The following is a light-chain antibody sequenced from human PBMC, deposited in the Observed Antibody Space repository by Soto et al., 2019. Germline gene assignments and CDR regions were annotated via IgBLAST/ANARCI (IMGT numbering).Light chain of an antibody. V-gene: IGLV1-44*01. Sequence: QSVLTQPPSASGTPGQRVTISCSGSSSNIGSNAVNWYQQLPGTAPKVVIYNTNQRPSGVPDRFSGSKSGTSASLAISGLQYEDEADYYCAAWDDRMNGRVFGGGTKLTVL. CDR2: NTN. CDR3: AAWDDRMNGRV. CDR1: SSNIGSNA. J-gene: IGLJ3*02.